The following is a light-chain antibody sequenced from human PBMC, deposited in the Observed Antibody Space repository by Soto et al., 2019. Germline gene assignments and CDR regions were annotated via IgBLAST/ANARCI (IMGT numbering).Light chain of an antibody. Sequence: EIVMTQSPATLSVSPGQKVTLSCRASQSVSSNLAWYQQKPGQAPRVLIYDASRRATGIPDRFTGSGFGTDFTLTISRLAPEDLAVYYCQQYGGSPRTFGQGTKVELK. CDR3: QQYGGSPRT. CDR2: DAS. CDR1: QSVSSN. V-gene: IGKV3-20*01. J-gene: IGKJ1*01.